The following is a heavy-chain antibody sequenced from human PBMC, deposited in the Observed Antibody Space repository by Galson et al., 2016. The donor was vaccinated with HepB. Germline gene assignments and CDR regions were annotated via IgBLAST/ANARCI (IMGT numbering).Heavy chain of an antibody. Sequence: SLRLSCAASGFTFSNNGMHWVRQAPGKGLEWVAVIWYDGSNKYYADSVKGRFTISRDNSKNTLYLQMNRLRAEDTAVYYCARDGYVWGGYRPSRYYHYYMDVWGKGTTVTVSS. J-gene: IGHJ6*03. CDR2: IWYDGSNK. D-gene: IGHD3-16*02. V-gene: IGHV3-33*01. CDR1: GFTFSNNG. CDR3: ARDGYVWGGYRPSRYYHYYMDV.